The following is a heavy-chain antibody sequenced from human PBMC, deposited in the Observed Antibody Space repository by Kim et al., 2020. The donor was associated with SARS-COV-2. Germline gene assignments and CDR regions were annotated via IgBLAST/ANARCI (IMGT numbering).Heavy chain of an antibody. D-gene: IGHD2-15*01. V-gene: IGHV3-30*04. CDR2: TSDDESNK. CDR1: GFTFSRYA. J-gene: IGHJ4*02. CDR3: ARGATGSCSDGRCYRLNYFDY. Sequence: GGSLRLSCAASGFTFSRYAMHWVRQAPGKGLEWVAVAVTSDDESNKIYAESVKGRFTISRDNSKTTLYLQMNSLRLEDTAVYYCARGATGSCSDGRCYRLNYFDYWGQGTLVTVSS.